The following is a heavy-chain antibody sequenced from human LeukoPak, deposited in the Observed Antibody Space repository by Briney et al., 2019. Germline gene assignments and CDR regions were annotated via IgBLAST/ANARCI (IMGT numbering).Heavy chain of an antibody. J-gene: IGHJ4*02. Sequence: GGSLRLSCAASGFTFSSYGMHWVRQAPGKGLEWVAFIRYDGSNKYYADSVKGRFTISRDNSKNTLYLQMNSLRAEDTAVYYCAKSNRKLAYCGGDCYYFGDWGQGTLVTVSS. V-gene: IGHV3-30*02. CDR3: AKSNRKLAYCGGDCYYFGD. CDR2: IRYDGSNK. CDR1: GFTFSSYG. D-gene: IGHD2-21*02.